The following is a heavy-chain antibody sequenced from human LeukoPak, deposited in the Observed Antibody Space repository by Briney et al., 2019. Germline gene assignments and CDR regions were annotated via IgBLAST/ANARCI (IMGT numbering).Heavy chain of an antibody. CDR3: AKISYGSGSH. CDR1: GFTFDDYG. D-gene: IGHD3-10*01. J-gene: IGHJ4*02. CDR2: INWNGGST. V-gene: IGHV3-23*01. Sequence: GGSLRLSCAASGFTFDDYGMSWVRQAPGKGLEWVSGINWNGGSTYYADSVKGRFTISRDNSKNTLYLQMNSLRAEDTAVYYCAKISYGSGSHWGQGTLVTVSS.